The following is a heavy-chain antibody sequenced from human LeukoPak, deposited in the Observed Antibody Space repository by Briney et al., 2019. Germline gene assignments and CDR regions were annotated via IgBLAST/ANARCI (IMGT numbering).Heavy chain of an antibody. V-gene: IGHV3-9*01. J-gene: IGHJ3*02. Sequence: LSLTCTVSGGSITNYYWNWIRQPPGKGLEWVSGISWNSGSTGYADSVKGRFTISRDNAKNSLYLQMNSLRAEDTALYYCAKDKSAMVRGVGDAFDIWGQGTMVTVSS. CDR3: AKDKSAMVRGVGDAFDI. CDR1: GGSITNYY. D-gene: IGHD3-10*01. CDR2: ISWNSGST.